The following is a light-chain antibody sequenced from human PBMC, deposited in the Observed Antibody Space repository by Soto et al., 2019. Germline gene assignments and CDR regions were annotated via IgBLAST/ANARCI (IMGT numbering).Light chain of an antibody. CDR3: ETWASNPYVV. V-gene: IGLV4-60*03. J-gene: IGLJ2*01. CDR2: LEGSGSY. Sequence: QPVLTQSSSASSSLGSSVKLTCTLSSGHSSYIIAWHQQEPGKAPRYLMKLEGSGSYNKGRGVPDRFSGSSSGADRYLTISNLLSEDEAYYYCETWASNPYVVFGGGTKLTVL. CDR1: SGHSSYI.